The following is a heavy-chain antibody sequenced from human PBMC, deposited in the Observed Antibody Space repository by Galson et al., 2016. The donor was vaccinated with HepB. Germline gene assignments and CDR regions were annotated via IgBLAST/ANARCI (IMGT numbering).Heavy chain of an antibody. CDR2: IYAADNT. V-gene: IGHV3-53*01. J-gene: IGHJ3*02. CDR1: GFTVTHDY. D-gene: IGHD1-26*01. CDR3: AIVGGSTYGLRSDPLDI. Sequence: SLRLSCATPGFTVTHDYMTWVRQAPGKGLEWVSLIYAADNTYYADSVKGRFTISRDISKSTLFLKMNSLRAEDMAVYYCAIVGGSTYGLRSDPLDIWGQGTMVTVSS.